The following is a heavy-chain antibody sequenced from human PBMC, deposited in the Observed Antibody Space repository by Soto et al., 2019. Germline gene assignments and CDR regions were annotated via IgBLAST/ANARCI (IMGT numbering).Heavy chain of an antibody. CDR3: ARGRQPTSCCTPYYYYGMDV. V-gene: IGHV1-69*01. Sequence: QVQLVQSGAEVKKPGSSVRVSCKASGGTFSSYAISWVRQAPGQGLEWMGGIIPIFGTANYAQKFQGRVTITADEATSTAYMELSSLRSEDTAVYYCARGRQPTSCCTPYYYYGMDVWGQGTTVTVSS. D-gene: IGHD2-2*01. CDR2: IIPIFGTA. J-gene: IGHJ6*02. CDR1: GGTFSSYA.